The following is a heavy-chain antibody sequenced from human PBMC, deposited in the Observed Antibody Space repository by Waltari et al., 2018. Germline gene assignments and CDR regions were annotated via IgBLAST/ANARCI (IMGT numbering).Heavy chain of an antibody. D-gene: IGHD2-15*01. V-gene: IGHV1-2*02. CDR2: INPNSGGT. CDR1: GYTFTSYG. J-gene: IGHJ4*02. Sequence: QVQLVQSGAEVKKPGASVKVSCKASGYTFTSYGISWVRQAPGQGLEWMGWINPNSGGTNYAQKFQGRVTMTRDTSISTAYMELSRLRSDDTAVYYCASVEVVAATPFDYWGQGTLVTVSS. CDR3: ASVEVVAATPFDY.